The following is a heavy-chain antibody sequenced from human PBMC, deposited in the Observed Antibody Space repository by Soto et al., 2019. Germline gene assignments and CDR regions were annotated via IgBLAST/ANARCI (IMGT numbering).Heavy chain of an antibody. CDR2: ISYDGSNK. V-gene: IGHV3-30*18. J-gene: IGHJ5*02. CDR3: AKESTLAPPRIDDP. Sequence: QVQLVESGGGVVQPGRSLRLSCAASGFTFSSYGMHWVRQAPGKGLEWVAVISYDGSNKYYADAVKGRFTISRDNSKNKLYLQMNSLRAEDTAVYYCAKESTLAPPRIDDPWGQGTLVTVSS. CDR1: GFTFSSYG. D-gene: IGHD2-15*01.